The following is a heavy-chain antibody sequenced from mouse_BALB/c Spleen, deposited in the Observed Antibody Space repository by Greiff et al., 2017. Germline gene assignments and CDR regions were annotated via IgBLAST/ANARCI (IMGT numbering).Heavy chain of an antibody. CDR2: ISPGNGDI. D-gene: IGHD1-2*01. V-gene: IGHV1S53*03. J-gene: IGHJ3*01. CDR1: GYTFTDHA. CDR3: KSSLGRTVY. Sequence: VKLMESDTELAKPGASVKISCKASGYTFTDHAIHWVKQRPEQGLEWIGYISPGNGDIKNNEKFKGKATLTADKSSSTANVQLNSLTSEDSAVYFCKSSLGRTVYWGQGTLVTVSA.